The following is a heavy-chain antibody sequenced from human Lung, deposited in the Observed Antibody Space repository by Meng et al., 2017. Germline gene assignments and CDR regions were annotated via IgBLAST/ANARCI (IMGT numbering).Heavy chain of an antibody. CDR3: ARVSGSLHVAMGGAYYYYGMDV. J-gene: IGHJ6*02. D-gene: IGHD1-26*01. CDR1: GFNFDEHG. Sequence: GESLKISCAASGFNFDEHGMSWVRQAPGKGLEWVSGINWSGNTRGYGDFAKGRFIISRDNARNSLYLQMNSLRGEDTALYYCARVSGSLHVAMGGAYYYYGMDVWGQGTTVTVSS. CDR2: INWSGNTR. V-gene: IGHV3-20*04.